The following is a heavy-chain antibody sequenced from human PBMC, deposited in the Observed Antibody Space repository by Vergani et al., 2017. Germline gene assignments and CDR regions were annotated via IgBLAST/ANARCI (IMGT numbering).Heavy chain of an antibody. J-gene: IGHJ4*02. V-gene: IGHV1-2*02. CDR2: INPNSGGT. Sequence: QVQLVQSGAEVKKPGASVKVSCKASGYTFTGYYMHWVRQAPGQGLEWMGWINPNSGGTNYAQKFQGRVTMARDTSISTAYMELSRLISDDTAVYYCARDRYQKQSYGDYGFGPHDYWGQGTLVTVSS. CDR3: ARDRYQKQSYGDYGFGPHDY. D-gene: IGHD4-17*01. CDR1: GYTFTGYY.